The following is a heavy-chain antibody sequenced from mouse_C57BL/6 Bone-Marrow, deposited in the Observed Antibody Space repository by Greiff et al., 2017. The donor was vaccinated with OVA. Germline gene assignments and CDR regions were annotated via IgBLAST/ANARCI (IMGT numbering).Heavy chain of an antibody. CDR2: ISDGGSYT. J-gene: IGHJ3*01. CDR3: ARDAYYSIFAY. V-gene: IGHV5-4*01. CDR1: GFTFSSYA. D-gene: IGHD2-5*01. Sequence: DVQLVESGGGLVKPGGSLKLSCAASGFTFSSYAMSWVRQTPEKRLEWVATISDGGSYTYYPDNVKGRFTISRDNAKNNLYLQMSHLKSEDTAMYYCARDAYYSIFAYWGQGTLVTVSA.